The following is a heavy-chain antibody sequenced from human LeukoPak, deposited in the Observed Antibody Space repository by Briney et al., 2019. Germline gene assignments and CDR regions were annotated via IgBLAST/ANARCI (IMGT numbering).Heavy chain of an antibody. D-gene: IGHD6-19*01. CDR3: ARARAVADYYYYGMDV. CDR1: GFTFSSYG. CDR2: IKQDGSEK. Sequence: PGRSLRLSCAASGFTFSSYGMHWVRQAPGKGLEWVANIKQDGSEKYYVDSVKGRFTISRDNAKNSLYLQMNSLRAEDTAVYYCARARAVADYYYYGMDVWGQGTTVTVSS. V-gene: IGHV3-7*05. J-gene: IGHJ6*02.